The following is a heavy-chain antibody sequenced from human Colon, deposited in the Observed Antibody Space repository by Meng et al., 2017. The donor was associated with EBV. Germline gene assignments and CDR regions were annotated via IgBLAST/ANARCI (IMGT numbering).Heavy chain of an antibody. D-gene: IGHD1-26*01. Sequence: VELPRGGVCLVRPLVSQSVTCAVYGGSCSGYYWSWIRQPPEKGLEWIGEINHSGSTNYSPSLKSRVTISANTSKKQFSLKLSSVTAADTAVYYCARGPGGSYYLYYFDYWGQGTLVTVSS. J-gene: IGHJ4*02. CDR3: ARGPGGSYYLYYFDY. CDR2: INHSGST. CDR1: GGSCSGYY. V-gene: IGHV4-34*01.